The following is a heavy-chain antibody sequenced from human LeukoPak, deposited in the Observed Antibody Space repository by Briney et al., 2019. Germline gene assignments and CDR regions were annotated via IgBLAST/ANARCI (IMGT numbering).Heavy chain of an antibody. CDR1: GLTFSRYA. V-gene: IGHV3-23*01. D-gene: IGHD3-22*01. Sequence: GGSLRLSCAASGLTFSRYAMSWVRQAPGKWLEWVSAISASGGSTYYADSVKGRFTISRDNSKNTLYLQMNSLRVEDTAVYYCAKEVYYFDTSGLYSFAFDIWGQGTMVTVPS. CDR2: ISASGGST. CDR3: AKEVYYFDTSGLYSFAFDI. J-gene: IGHJ3*02.